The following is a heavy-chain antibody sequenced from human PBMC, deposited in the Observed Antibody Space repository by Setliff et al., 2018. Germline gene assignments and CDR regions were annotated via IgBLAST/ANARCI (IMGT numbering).Heavy chain of an antibody. D-gene: IGHD3-3*01. CDR3: ARAGPTVTFFRVLVISWWDP. CDR1: GGSFSGYY. CDR2: INHSGST. V-gene: IGHV4-34*01. Sequence: PSETLSLTCAVYGGSFSGYYWSWIRQPPGKGLEWLGEINHSGSTNCNPSLKSRVTISVDTSKNQFSLKLSSVTAADTATYYCARAGPTVTFFRVLVISWWDPWGQGSLVTVSS. J-gene: IGHJ5*02.